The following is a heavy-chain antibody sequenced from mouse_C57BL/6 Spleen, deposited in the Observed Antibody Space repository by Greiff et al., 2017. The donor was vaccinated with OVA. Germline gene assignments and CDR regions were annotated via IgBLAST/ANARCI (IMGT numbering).Heavy chain of an antibody. Sequence: GGGLVQPKGSLKLSCAASGFSFNTYAMNWVRQAPGKGLEWVARIRSKSNNYATYYADSVKDRFTISRDDSESMLYLQMNNLKTEDTAMYYCVREGLTGTVYFDYWGQGTTLTVSS. J-gene: IGHJ2*01. CDR3: VREGLTGTVYFDY. CDR2: IRSKSNNYAT. CDR1: GFSFNTYA. V-gene: IGHV10-1*01. D-gene: IGHD4-1*01.